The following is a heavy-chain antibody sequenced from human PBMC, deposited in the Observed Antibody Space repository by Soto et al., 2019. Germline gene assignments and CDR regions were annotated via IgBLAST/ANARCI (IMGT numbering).Heavy chain of an antibody. J-gene: IGHJ4*02. Sequence: QVQLQESGPGLVKPSGTLSLTCAVSGGSISSSNWWSWVRQPPGKGLEWIGEIYHSGSTNYNPSLKSRVTISVDNSKNKFSLKLSSVTAADTAVCYCATALVYGDYGSYFDYWGQGTLVTVSS. CDR3: ATALVYGDYGSYFDY. CDR2: IYHSGST. V-gene: IGHV4-4*02. D-gene: IGHD4-17*01. CDR1: GGSISSSNW.